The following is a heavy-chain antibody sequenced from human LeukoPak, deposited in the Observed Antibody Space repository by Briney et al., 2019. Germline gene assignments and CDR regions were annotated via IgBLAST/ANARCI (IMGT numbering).Heavy chain of an antibody. CDR2: IYHSGST. J-gene: IGHJ4*02. Sequence: SETLSLTCAVSGVSISSGGYSWSWIRQPPGKGLEWIGYIYHSGSTYYNPSLKSRVTISVDRSKNQFSLKLSSVTAADTAVYYCARAHDYGDYPFDYWGQGTLVTVSS. CDR3: ARAHDYGDYPFDY. V-gene: IGHV4-30-2*01. CDR1: GVSISSGGYS. D-gene: IGHD4-17*01.